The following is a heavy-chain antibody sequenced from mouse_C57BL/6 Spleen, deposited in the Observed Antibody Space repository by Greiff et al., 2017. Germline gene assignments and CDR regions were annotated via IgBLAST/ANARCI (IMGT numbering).Heavy chain of an antibody. V-gene: IGHV1-69*01. CDR3: ARGEITTLVAPFDY. J-gene: IGHJ2*01. CDR1: GYTFTSYW. CDR2: IDPSDSYT. D-gene: IGHD1-1*01. Sequence: QVQLQQPGAELVMPGASVKMSCKASGYTFTSYWMHWVKQRPGQGLEWLGEIDPSDSYTNYNQKFKGKSTLTVDKSSSTAYMQLSSLTSEDSAVYYCARGEITTLVAPFDYWGQGTTLTVSS.